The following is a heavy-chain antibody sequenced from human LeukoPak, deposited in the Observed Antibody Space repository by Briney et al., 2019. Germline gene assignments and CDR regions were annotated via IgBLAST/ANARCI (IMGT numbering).Heavy chain of an antibody. Sequence: VKLSFKASGYAVTGYYMHWVRQPPGQGLEWMGWLNPNSGGTNYAQKFKGRVTMTRDTSISTAYMELSRLRCDATGVYYCARESIAAAGKNYYYYMDVGGKGTTLTISS. J-gene: IGHJ6*03. CDR2: LNPNSGGT. D-gene: IGHD6-13*01. CDR3: ARESIAAAGKNYYYYMDV. CDR1: GYAVTGYY. V-gene: IGHV1-2*02.